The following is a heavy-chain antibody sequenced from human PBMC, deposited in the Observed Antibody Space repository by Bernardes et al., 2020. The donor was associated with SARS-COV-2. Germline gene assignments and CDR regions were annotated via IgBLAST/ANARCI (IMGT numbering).Heavy chain of an antibody. V-gene: IGHV4-59*08. J-gene: IGHJ6*02. CDR3: ARLAGQDIVVVPAAEQASYYYYGMDV. CDR1: GGSIISYY. D-gene: IGHD2-2*01. Sequence: SETLSLTCTVSGGSIISYYWSWIRQPPGKGLEWIGYIYYSGSTNYNPSLKSRVTISVDTSKNQFSLKLSSVTAADTAVYYCARLAGQDIVVVPAAEQASYYYYGMDVWGQGTTVTVSS. CDR2: IYYSGST.